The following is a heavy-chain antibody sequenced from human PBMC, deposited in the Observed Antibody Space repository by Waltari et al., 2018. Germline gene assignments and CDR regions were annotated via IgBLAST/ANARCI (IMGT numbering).Heavy chain of an antibody. CDR2: INTNTGNP. D-gene: IGHD6-13*01. CDR1: GYTLTRFA. V-gene: IGHV7-4-1*02. J-gene: IGHJ4*02. CDR3: ARDKFLAAGRGIDY. Sequence: QVQLVKSGSELTTPGASLKVSCKASGYTLTRFAINSVLQAPGQGLEWMGWINTNTGNPTDAQGFTGRFVFSLDTSVSTAYLQISSLKAEDTAVYYCARDKFLAAGRGIDYWGQGTLVTVSS.